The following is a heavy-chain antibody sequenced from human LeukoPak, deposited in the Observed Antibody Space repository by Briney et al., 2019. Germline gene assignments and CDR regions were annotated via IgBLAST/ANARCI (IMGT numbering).Heavy chain of an antibody. CDR1: GGSISSYY. CDR2: VYYSGST. Sequence: PSETLSLTCTVSGGSISSYYWSWIRQPPGKGLEWIGYVYYSGSTNYNPSLKSRVTISVDTSKNQFSLRLSSVTAADTAIYYCARRNGYSSSWYYFDYWGQGTLVTVSS. CDR3: ARRNGYSSSWYYFDY. V-gene: IGHV4-59*08. D-gene: IGHD6-13*01. J-gene: IGHJ4*02.